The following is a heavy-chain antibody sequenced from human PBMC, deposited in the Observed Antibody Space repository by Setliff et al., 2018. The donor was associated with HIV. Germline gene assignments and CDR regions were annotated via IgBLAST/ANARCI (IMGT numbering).Heavy chain of an antibody. CDR1: GDSISNSAYF. J-gene: IGHJ3*02. V-gene: IGHV4-61*03. D-gene: IGHD3-16*01. CDR3: AREITYDYVWGSFRQGAFDI. CDR2: IYYSGST. Sequence: SETLSLTCSVSGDSISNSAYFWSWIRQPPGKGLEWIGYIYYSGSTNYNPSLKSRVTISVDTSRNHFSLKLISVTAADTAVYYCAREITYDYVWGSFRQGAFDIWGQGTLVTVSS.